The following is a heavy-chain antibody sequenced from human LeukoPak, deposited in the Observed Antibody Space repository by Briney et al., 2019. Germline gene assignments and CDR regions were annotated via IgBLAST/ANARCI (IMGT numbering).Heavy chain of an antibody. D-gene: IGHD3-10*01. J-gene: IGHJ6*02. CDR3: ASPSGNHYYGMDV. CDR1: GGSISSYY. Sequence: SETLSLTCTVSGGSISSYYWSWIRQPPGKGLEGIGYIYYSGSTNYNPSLKSRVTRSVDTPKNQFSLKLSSVTAADTAVYYCASPSGNHYYGMDVWGQGTTVTVSS. V-gene: IGHV4-59*08. CDR2: IYYSGST.